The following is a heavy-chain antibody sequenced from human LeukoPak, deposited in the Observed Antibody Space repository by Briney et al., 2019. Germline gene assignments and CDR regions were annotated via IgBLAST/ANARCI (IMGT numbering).Heavy chain of an antibody. Sequence: SVKVSCKASGYTFTSYGISWVRQAPGQGLEWMGRIIPILGIANYAQKFQGRVTITADKSTSTAYMELNSLRSEDTAIYYCARALIAAAGTGYFDYWGQGTLVTVSS. CDR2: IIPILGIA. J-gene: IGHJ4*02. CDR1: GYTFTSYG. V-gene: IGHV1-69*04. CDR3: ARALIAAAGTGYFDY. D-gene: IGHD6-13*01.